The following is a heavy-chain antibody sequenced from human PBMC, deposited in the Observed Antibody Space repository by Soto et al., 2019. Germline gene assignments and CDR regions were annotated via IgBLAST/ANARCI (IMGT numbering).Heavy chain of an antibody. CDR2: ITGSGDST. CDR1: GFTFKSYA. J-gene: IGHJ4*02. Sequence: PGGSLRLSCAASGFTFKSYAVSWVRQAPGKGLEWVSVITGSGDSTYYADSVKGRFTISRDNSKNTLYLQMNSLRAVDTAVYYCAKELRHDYNLAYFAHWRQGTLVTVYS. V-gene: IGHV3-23*01. D-gene: IGHD4-4*01. CDR3: AKELRHDYNLAYFAH.